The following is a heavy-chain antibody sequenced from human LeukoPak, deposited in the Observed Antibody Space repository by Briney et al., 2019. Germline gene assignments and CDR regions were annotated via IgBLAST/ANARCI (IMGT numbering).Heavy chain of an antibody. V-gene: IGHV4-61*02. D-gene: IGHD2-15*01. Sequence: SETLSLTCTVSGGSITYGSYYWTWIRQPAGKGLEWIGRIYTSGSTYYNPSLKSRVTISVDTSQNQFSLKLSSVTAADTVVYYCARVGSCSGGVCYAFDIWGQGTMVIVSS. CDR3: ARVGSCSGGVCYAFDI. CDR1: GGSITYGSYY. J-gene: IGHJ3*02. CDR2: IYTSGST.